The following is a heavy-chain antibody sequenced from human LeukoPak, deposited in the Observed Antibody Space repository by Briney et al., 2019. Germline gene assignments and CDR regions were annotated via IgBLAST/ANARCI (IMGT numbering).Heavy chain of an antibody. D-gene: IGHD2-15*01. CDR3: AKEAFVVVVAASESDWFDP. CDR1: GFTFSCYA. V-gene: IGHV3-23*01. Sequence: GGSLRLSCAASGFTFSCYAMSWVRQAPGKGLEWVSAISGSGGSTYYADSVKGRFTISRDNSKNTLYLQMNSLRAEDTAVYYCAKEAFVVVVAASESDWFDPWGQGTLVTVSS. J-gene: IGHJ5*02. CDR2: ISGSGGST.